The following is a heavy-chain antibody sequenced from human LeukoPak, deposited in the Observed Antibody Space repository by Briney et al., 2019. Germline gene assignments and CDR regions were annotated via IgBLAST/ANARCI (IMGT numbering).Heavy chain of an antibody. CDR3: ARMKQQLVDWFDP. V-gene: IGHV3-30*02. D-gene: IGHD6-13*01. CDR1: GFTFSSYG. J-gene: IGHJ5*02. CDR2: IRYDGSNK. Sequence: PGGSLRLSCAASGFTFSSYGMHWVRQAPGKGLEWVAFIRYDGSNKYYADSVKGRFTISRDNSKNTLYLQMNSLRAEDTAVYYCARMKQQLVDWFDPWGQGTLVTVSS.